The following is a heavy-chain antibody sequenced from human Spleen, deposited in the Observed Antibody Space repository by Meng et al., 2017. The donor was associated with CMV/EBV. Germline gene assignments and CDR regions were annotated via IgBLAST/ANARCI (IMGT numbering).Heavy chain of an antibody. CDR2: LSYGGRI. CDR3: AKIFPSDYYKYSMDV. D-gene: IGHD3-3*01. V-gene: IGHV4-4*02. J-gene: IGHJ6*02. CDR1: GGSISSSNW. Sequence: SETLSLTCGVSGGSISSSNWWNWVRQSPGKGLEWIGSLSYGGRIYYNSSLKSRVTMSVEMSKNQITLRLTSVTAADTAVYYCAKIFPSDYYKYSMDVWGQGTTVTVSS.